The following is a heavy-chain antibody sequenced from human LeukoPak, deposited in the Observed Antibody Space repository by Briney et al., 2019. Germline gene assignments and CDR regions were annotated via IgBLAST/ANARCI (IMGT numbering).Heavy chain of an antibody. V-gene: IGHV3-33*06. J-gene: IGHJ4*02. CDR3: ANGDYGDY. D-gene: IGHD4-17*01. Sequence: GSSLTLSCAASGFTFSSYGMHWVRQAPGKGLAWVAVIWYDGSNKYYAASVKGRFTISRDNPKNTLYLQMNSLRAEDTAVYYCANGDYGDYWGQGTLVTVSS. CDR1: GFTFSSYG. CDR2: IWYDGSNK.